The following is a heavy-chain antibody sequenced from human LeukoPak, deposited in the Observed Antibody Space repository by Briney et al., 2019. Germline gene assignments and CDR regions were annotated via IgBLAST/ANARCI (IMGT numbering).Heavy chain of an antibody. J-gene: IGHJ4*02. CDR1: SGSISSDY. D-gene: IGHD2-21*01. V-gene: IGHV4-4*09. Sequence: PSETLSLTCTVSSGSISSDYWSWIRQPPGKGLEWIGYVHASGSTNYHPSLKSRATISVDTSKNQFSLKLSAVTAEDTAVYYCARRLRGDYFDYWGQGILVTVSS. CDR3: ARRLRGDYFDY. CDR2: VHASGST.